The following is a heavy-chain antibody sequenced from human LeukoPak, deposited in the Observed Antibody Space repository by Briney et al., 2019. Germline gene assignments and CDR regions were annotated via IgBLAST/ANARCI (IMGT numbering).Heavy chain of an antibody. Sequence: GGSLRLSCAASGFTFDDYAMHWVRQAPGKGLEWVSGISWNSGSIGYADSVKGRYTISRDNAKNSLYLQMNSLRAEDMALYYCVKDAGSSWAYNWFDPWGQGTLVIVSS. CDR1: GFTFDDYA. CDR2: ISWNSGSI. CDR3: VKDAGSSWAYNWFDP. D-gene: IGHD6-13*01. V-gene: IGHV3-9*03. J-gene: IGHJ5*02.